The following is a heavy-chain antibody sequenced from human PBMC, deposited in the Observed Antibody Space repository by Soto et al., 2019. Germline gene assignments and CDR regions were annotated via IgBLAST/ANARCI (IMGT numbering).Heavy chain of an antibody. CDR3: AKDKPSLGD. V-gene: IGHV3-23*01. J-gene: IGHJ4*02. Sequence: GGSLRLSCPSSGFPFSSYTMIWVRQATGKGLDWVSGITGGGDKKYYAASVKGRFTMSRGNSKNTVYLHMNRLRAEDTAVYYCAKDKPSLGDGGQGTVVTVPS. D-gene: IGHD3-16*01. CDR2: ITGGGDKK. CDR1: GFPFSSYT.